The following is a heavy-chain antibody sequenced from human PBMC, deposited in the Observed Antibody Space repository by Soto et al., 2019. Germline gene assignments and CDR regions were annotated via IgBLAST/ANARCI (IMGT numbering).Heavy chain of an antibody. CDR2: VYHSGGA. J-gene: IGHJ5*02. Sequence: VQLQESGPGLVKPSGTLSLTCNVSGVSISGSNWWSWVRQSPGKGLEWIGEVYHSGGANYNPSFKSRVIISVDKSKNQFSLQLSSVTAADTAIYYCVTHVVETPKGRRGWFDPWGQGTLVTVSS. D-gene: IGHD2-21*02. V-gene: IGHV4-4*02. CDR1: GVSISGSNW. CDR3: VTHVVETPKGRRGWFDP.